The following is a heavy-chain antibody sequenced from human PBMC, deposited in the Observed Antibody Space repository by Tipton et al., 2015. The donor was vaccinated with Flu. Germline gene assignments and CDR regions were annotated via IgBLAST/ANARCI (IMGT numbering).Heavy chain of an antibody. CDR2: INHSGST. Sequence: TLSLTCAVYGGSFSGYYWSWIRQPPGKGLEWIGEINHSGSTNYNPSLKSRVTISADTSKKQFSLKLNSVTAADTAVYFCATKFANWGVWEPRDYWGQGTLVTVSS. D-gene: IGHD7-27*01. J-gene: IGHJ4*02. CDR3: ATKFANWGVWEPRDY. V-gene: IGHV4-34*01. CDR1: GGSFSGYY.